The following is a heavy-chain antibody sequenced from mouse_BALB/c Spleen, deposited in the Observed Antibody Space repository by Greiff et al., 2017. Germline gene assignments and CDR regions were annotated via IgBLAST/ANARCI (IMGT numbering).Heavy chain of an antibody. CDR3: ARLDWDGFAY. CDR2: IYPGDGDT. Sequence: QVQLQQSGTELAKPGASVKMSCKASGYTFTSYWMQWVKQRPGQGLEWIGAIYPGDGDTRYTQKFKGKATLTADKSSSTAYMQLSSLASEDSAVYYCARLDWDGFAYWGQGTLVTVSA. J-gene: IGHJ3*01. V-gene: IGHV1-87*01. D-gene: IGHD4-1*01. CDR1: GYTFTSYW.